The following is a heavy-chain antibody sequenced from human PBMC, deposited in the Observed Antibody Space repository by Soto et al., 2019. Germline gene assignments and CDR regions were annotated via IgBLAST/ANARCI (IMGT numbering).Heavy chain of an antibody. CDR1: GGSISSGGYC. J-gene: IGHJ3*02. D-gene: IGHD3-3*01. Sequence: SETLSLTWTVSGGSISSGGYCWSWIRQHPGKGLEWIGYIYYSGSTYYNPSLKSRVTISVDTSKNQFSLKLSSVTAADTAVYYCARASNTIFGVDHYAFDIWGQGTMVTVS. CDR2: IYYSGST. CDR3: ARASNTIFGVDHYAFDI. V-gene: IGHV4-31*02.